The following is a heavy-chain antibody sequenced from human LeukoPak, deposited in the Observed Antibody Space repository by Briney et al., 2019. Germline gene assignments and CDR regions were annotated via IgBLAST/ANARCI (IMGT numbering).Heavy chain of an antibody. CDR3: TRDSGYSYADDY. CDR2: ITYNSGTI. CDR1: GFTFRSYA. J-gene: IGHJ4*02. V-gene: IGHV3-48*02. D-gene: IGHD5-18*01. Sequence: GGSLRLSCAASGFTFRSYAMQWVRQAPGKGLEWVSYITYNSGTIFYADSVKGRFTISRDNAKDSLYLQMSSLRDEDTAVYYCTRDSGYSYADDYWGQGTLVTVSS.